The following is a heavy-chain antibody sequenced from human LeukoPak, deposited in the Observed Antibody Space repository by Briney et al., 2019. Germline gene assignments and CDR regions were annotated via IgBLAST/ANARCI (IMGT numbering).Heavy chain of an antibody. Sequence: GGSLRLSCAASGFTFSSYSMNWVRQAPGKGLEWVSSISSSSSYIYYADSVKGRFTISRDNAKNSLYLQMNSLRAEDTAVYYCAKSPSSGYFTSDYWGQGTLVTVSS. D-gene: IGHD3-22*01. CDR1: GFTFSSYS. J-gene: IGHJ4*02. V-gene: IGHV3-21*01. CDR3: AKSPSSGYFTSDY. CDR2: ISSSSSYI.